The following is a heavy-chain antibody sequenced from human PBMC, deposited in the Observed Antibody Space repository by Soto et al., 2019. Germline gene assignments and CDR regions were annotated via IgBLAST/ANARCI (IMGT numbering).Heavy chain of an antibody. Sequence: EVQLLESGGGLVQPGGSLRLSCAASGFTFSSYAMSWVRQAPGKGLEWVSTISGSGSNTYYTDSVKGRFTISRDNSKNTLYLQMNSLRAEDTAAYYCAKGLLRYRDSFDYWGQGTLVTVSS. CDR1: GFTFSSYA. J-gene: IGHJ4*02. V-gene: IGHV3-23*01. D-gene: IGHD5-12*01. CDR2: ISGSGSNT. CDR3: AKGLLRYRDSFDY.